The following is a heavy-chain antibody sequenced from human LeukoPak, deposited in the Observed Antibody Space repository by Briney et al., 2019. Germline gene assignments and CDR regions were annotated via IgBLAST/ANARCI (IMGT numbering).Heavy chain of an antibody. CDR1: GFTLSSYW. V-gene: IGHV3-74*01. J-gene: IGHJ6*02. CDR3: ASAISYTNYGMDV. CDR2: INSDGSST. D-gene: IGHD4-11*01. Sequence: GGSLRLSCAGSGFTLSSYWMHWVRQVPGEGLVWVSRINSDGSSTSYADSVKGRFTISRDNAKNTLYLQMNSLRAEDTAVYYFASAISYTNYGMDVWGQGTTVTVSS.